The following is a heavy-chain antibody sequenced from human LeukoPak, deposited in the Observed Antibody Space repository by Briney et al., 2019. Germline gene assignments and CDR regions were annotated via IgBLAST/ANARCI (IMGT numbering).Heavy chain of an antibody. Sequence: SQTLSLTCAISGDSVSSYSAAWNWIRQSPSSGLEWLGRTYYRSKWFNDYAESVKSRITINPDTSKNQFSLQLNSVTPEDTAVYYYARGDYYHHGMDVWGQGTTVTVSS. V-gene: IGHV6-1*01. J-gene: IGHJ6*02. CDR1: GDSVSSYSAA. CDR3: ARGDYYHHGMDV. CDR2: TYYRSKWFN.